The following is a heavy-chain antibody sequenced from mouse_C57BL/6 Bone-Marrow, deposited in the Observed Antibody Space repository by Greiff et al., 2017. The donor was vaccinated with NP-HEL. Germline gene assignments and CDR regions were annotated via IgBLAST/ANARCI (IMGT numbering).Heavy chain of an antibody. V-gene: IGHV2-9-1*01. CDR2: IWTGGGT. CDR3: ARGPYGSSYWYFDV. J-gene: IGHJ1*03. D-gene: IGHD1-1*01. Sequence: VKLMESGPGLVAPSQSLSITCTVSGFSLTSYAISWVRQPPGKGLEWLGVIWTGGGTNYNSALKSRLSISKDNSKSQVFLKMNSLQTDDTARYYCARGPYGSSYWYFDVWGTGTTVTVSS. CDR1: GFSLTSYA.